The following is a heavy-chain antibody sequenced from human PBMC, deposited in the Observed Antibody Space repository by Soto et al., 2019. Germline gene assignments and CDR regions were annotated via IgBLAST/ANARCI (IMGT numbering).Heavy chain of an antibody. V-gene: IGHV1-18*01. CDR3: AREGVAPYYYSGMDV. J-gene: IGHJ6*04. D-gene: IGHD5-12*01. CDR1: GYTFTRSG. Sequence: ASVKVSCKASGYTFTRSGISWVRQAPGQGLEWMGWISTYNGDTNYAQTFQGRVTMTTDTSTSTVHMEVRSLRSDDTTVYFCAREGVAPYYYSGMDVGGKGTPVTVS. CDR2: ISTYNGDT.